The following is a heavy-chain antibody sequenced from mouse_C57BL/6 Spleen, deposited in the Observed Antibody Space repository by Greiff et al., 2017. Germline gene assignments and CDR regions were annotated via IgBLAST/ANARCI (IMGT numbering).Heavy chain of an antibody. Sequence: EVQVVESGGGLVKPGGSLKLSCAASGFTFSDYGMHWVRQAPEKGLEWVAYISSGSSTIYYADTVKGRFTISRDNAKNTLFLQMTSLRSEDTAMYYCARTIYYGNYVAAWFAYWGQGTLVTVSA. CDR1: GFTFSDYG. CDR2: ISSGSSTI. V-gene: IGHV5-17*01. CDR3: ARTIYYGNYVAAWFAY. D-gene: IGHD2-1*01. J-gene: IGHJ3*01.